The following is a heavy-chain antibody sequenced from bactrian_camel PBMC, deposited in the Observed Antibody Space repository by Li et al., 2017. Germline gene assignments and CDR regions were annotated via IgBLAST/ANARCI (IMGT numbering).Heavy chain of an antibody. CDR2: ISRNGNI. CDR1: GFTFDGAD. Sequence: QVQLVESGGGSVHAGGSLRLSCTASGFTFDGADMGWYRQAPGNECELVSSISRNGNIYYADSVKDRFTISQDNVDEILYLQMNSLKPEDTAVYYCAAGPGALGLAFCPPEAATRAHADYYYGQGTQVTVS. V-gene: IGHV3S55*01. D-gene: IGHD4*01. J-gene: IGHJ4*01. CDR3: AAGPGALGLAFCPPEAATRAHADYY.